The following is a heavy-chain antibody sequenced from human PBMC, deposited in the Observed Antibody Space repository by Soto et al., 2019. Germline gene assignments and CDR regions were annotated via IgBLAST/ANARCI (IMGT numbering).Heavy chain of an antibody. Sequence: QVQLVESGGGVVQPGRSLRLSCAASGFTFSSLGMHWVRQAPGKGLEWVAIISYDGSSKYYADSMKGRFTISRDNSKNTLDLQLNSLRTEDTAVYYCAKEIGDSNDYPLDYWGQGTLVTVSS. CDR3: AKEIGDSNDYPLDY. CDR1: GFTFSSLG. CDR2: ISYDGSSK. V-gene: IGHV3-30*18. J-gene: IGHJ4*02. D-gene: IGHD4-4*01.